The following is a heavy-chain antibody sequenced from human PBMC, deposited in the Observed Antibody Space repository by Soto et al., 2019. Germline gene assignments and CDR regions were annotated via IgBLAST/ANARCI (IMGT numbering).Heavy chain of an antibody. J-gene: IGHJ4*02. CDR2: ISSSSSTI. CDR3: ARDELEGPLGY. Sequence: EVQLVESGGGLVQPGGSLRLSCAASGFTFSSYSMNWVRQAPGKGLEWVSYISSSSSTIYYSDSVKGRFTISRDNAKNSLYLPMNSLRDEDTAVYYCARDELEGPLGYWGQGTLVTVSS. CDR1: GFTFSSYS. D-gene: IGHD1-1*01. V-gene: IGHV3-48*02.